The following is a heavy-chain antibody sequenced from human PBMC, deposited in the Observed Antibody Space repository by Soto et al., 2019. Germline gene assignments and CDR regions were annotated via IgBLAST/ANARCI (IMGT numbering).Heavy chain of an antibody. CDR1: GFTFGDYA. CDR3: TRAPYFGSGDYYYFDY. V-gene: IGHV3-49*03. D-gene: IGHD3-10*01. J-gene: IGHJ4*02. CDR2: IRSEAYGGTA. Sequence: GGSLRLSCTASGFTFGDYAMSWFRQAPGKGLEWVGFIRSEAYGGTAEHVASVKDRFNISRDDSKGIAYLQMSSLNTDDTAVYYCTRAPYFGSGDYYYFDYWGQGALVTVSS.